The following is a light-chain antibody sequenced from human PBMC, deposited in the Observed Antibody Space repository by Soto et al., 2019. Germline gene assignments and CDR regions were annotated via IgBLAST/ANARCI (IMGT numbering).Light chain of an antibody. CDR3: QQYNTWLT. Sequence: EVVMTQSPATLSVSPGERATLSCRASQSVSTNLDWYQQKAGQAPRLLIFGASTRATAIPARFSGSGSGTEFTLTISSMPFQDVPVYYCQQYNTWLTFGGGTKVEIK. J-gene: IGKJ4*01. V-gene: IGKV3-15*01. CDR2: GAS. CDR1: QSVSTN.